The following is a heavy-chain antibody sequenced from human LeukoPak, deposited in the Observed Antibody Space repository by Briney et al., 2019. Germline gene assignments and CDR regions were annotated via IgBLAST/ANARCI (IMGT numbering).Heavy chain of an antibody. D-gene: IGHD6-13*01. J-gene: IGHJ4*02. CDR1: GGSFSGYY. CDR2: INHSGGT. CDR3: ARGGAAAGNADY. Sequence: SETLSLTCAVYGGSFSGYYWSWTRQPPGRGLEWIGEINHSGGTNYNPSLKSRVTISVDTSKNQFSLKLSSVTAADTAVYYCARGGAAAGNADYWGQGTLVTVSS. V-gene: IGHV4-34*01.